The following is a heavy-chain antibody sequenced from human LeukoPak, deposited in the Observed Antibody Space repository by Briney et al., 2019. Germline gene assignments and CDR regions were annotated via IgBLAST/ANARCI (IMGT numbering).Heavy chain of an antibody. CDR2: ISGSGAST. Sequence: GGSLRLSWAAARFVFSTYSMSWVRQAPGRGLEWVSGISGSGASTYSANSVKGRFTISRDNSKNTLDLKMNSLRAEETAIYYCAKDSYRYAYSFDIWGQGTLVTVSS. V-gene: IGHV3-23*01. CDR1: RFVFSTYS. J-gene: IGHJ4*02. CDR3: AKDSYRYAYSFDI. D-gene: IGHD1-26*01.